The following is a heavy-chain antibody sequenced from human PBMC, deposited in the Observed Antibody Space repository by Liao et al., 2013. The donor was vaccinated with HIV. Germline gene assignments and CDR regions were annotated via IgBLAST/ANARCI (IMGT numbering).Heavy chain of an antibody. CDR3: ARGPYYDSRGYYPFDF. V-gene: IGHV4-4*07. J-gene: IGHJ4*02. CDR1: GGSISGYY. CDR2: VYTSGST. Sequence: QVQLQESGPGLVKPSETLSLTCTVSGGSISGYYWSWIRQPAGKGLEWIGRVYTSGSTNYNPSLKSRVTMSVDTSKNQFSLKLSSVTAADTAVYYCARGPYYDSRGYYPFDFWGQGTLVTVSS. D-gene: IGHD3-22*01.